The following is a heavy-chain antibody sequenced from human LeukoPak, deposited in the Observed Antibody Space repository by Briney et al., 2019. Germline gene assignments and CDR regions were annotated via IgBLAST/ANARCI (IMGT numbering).Heavy chain of an antibody. CDR1: GVSISSYY. J-gene: IGHJ4*02. CDR2: IYYSGST. D-gene: IGHD4-17*01. Sequence: SETLSLTCTVSGVSISSYYWSWIRQPPGKGLEWVGHIYYSGSTNYNPSLKSRVTISVDTSTTQFSRKLSSVTAADTAVYYCARQLATVSTHPPSQFDYWGQGTLVTVSS. V-gene: IGHV4-59*08. CDR3: ARQLATVSTHPPSQFDY.